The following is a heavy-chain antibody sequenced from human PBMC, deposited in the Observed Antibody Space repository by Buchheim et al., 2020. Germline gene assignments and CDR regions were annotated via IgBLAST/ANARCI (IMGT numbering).Heavy chain of an antibody. V-gene: IGHV3-33*08. CDR3: ASAGTTAPFDY. Sequence: VQLVESGGGLVQPGGSLRLSCAASGFTFSSYWMSWVRQAPGRGLEWVAVVWYDGSNKNYADSVKGRFTISRDNSKNTWYLQMNSLRGEDTAVYYCASAGTTAPFDYWGQGTL. CDR2: VWYDGSNK. J-gene: IGHJ4*02. CDR1: GFTFSSYW. D-gene: IGHD1-7*01.